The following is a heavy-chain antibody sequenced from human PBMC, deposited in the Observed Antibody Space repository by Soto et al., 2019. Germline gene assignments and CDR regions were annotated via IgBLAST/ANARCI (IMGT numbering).Heavy chain of an antibody. CDR2: ILYDGKKN. CDR3: AKDEVLVEVGARDNNGMDV. Sequence: QVQLVESGGGVVQPGRSLRLSCAASGFTFSSYGMHWVRQAPGKGLEWVALILYDGKKNYYADSVKGRFTISRDNSKNTLYLQMHSLRAEDTAAYYCAKDEVLVEVGARDNNGMDVGGQGTTVTVSS. CDR1: GFTFSSYG. J-gene: IGHJ6*02. V-gene: IGHV3-30*18. D-gene: IGHD1-26*01.